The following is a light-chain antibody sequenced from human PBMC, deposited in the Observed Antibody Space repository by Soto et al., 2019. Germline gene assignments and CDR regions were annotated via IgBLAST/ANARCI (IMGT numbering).Light chain of an antibody. J-gene: IGKJ5*01. V-gene: IGKV1-16*02. Sequence: DIPMTQSPSSLSASVGDRVTLTCRASQGISNSLAWYQQKPGKAPKSLIYDASSLQSGVPSKFSGSGSGTDFTLTINSLQPEDSATYYCQQYKEYPITFGQGTRLEI. CDR2: DAS. CDR1: QGISNS. CDR3: QQYKEYPIT.